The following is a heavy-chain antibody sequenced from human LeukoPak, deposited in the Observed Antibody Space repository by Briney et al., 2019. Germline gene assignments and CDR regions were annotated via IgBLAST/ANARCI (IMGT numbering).Heavy chain of an antibody. CDR2: ISSDGSST. Sequence: PGGSLRLSCAASGITFSNYWMHWVRQAPGKGLVWVSRISSDGSSTNYADSVKGRFTISRDNAKNTLYLQMNSLRAEDTAVYYCAKGGGKVQDCWGQGTLVTVSS. CDR1: GITFSNYW. CDR3: AKGGGKVQDC. D-gene: IGHD4-23*01. V-gene: IGHV3-74*01. J-gene: IGHJ4*02.